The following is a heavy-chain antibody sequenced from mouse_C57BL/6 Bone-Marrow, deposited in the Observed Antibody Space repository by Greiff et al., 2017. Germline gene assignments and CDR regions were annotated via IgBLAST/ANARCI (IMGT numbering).Heavy chain of an antibody. D-gene: IGHD1-1*01. V-gene: IGHV1-75*01. CDR1: GYTFTDYY. CDR3: ARWGLRCGYYFDY. Sequence: VQLQESGPELVKPGASVKISCKASGYTFTDYYINWVKQRPGQGLEWIGWIFPGSGSTYYNEKFKGKATLTVDKSSSTAYMLLSSRTSEDSAVYFCARWGLRCGYYFDYWGQGTTLTVSS. J-gene: IGHJ2*01. CDR2: IFPGSGST.